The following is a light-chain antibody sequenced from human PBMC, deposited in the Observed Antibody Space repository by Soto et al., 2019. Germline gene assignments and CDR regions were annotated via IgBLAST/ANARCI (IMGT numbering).Light chain of an antibody. CDR3: QQYDTNWT. CDR1: QRVARW. V-gene: IGKV1-5*01. CDR2: GAS. J-gene: IGKJ1*01. Sequence: DIQMTQSPSTLTASVGDRAIITCRASQRVARWLAWYQQKPGKAPKVLISGASNLESGVPSRFSGSGFGTQFTLTISSLQPDDSATYYCQQYDTNWTFGQGTKVEI.